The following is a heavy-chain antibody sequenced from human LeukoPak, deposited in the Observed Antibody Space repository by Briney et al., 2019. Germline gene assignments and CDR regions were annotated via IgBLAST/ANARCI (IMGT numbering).Heavy chain of an antibody. Sequence: SETLSLTCTVSGGSISSYYWSWIRRPPGKGLEWIGHIYYSGSTNYNASLKSRVTISLDTSKNQFSLKLSSVTAADTAVYYCAREANSGYSSGDDALDIWGQGTMVTVSS. D-gene: IGHD6-19*01. CDR1: GGSISSYY. J-gene: IGHJ3*02. CDR3: AREANSGYSSGDDALDI. CDR2: IYYSGST. V-gene: IGHV4-59*12.